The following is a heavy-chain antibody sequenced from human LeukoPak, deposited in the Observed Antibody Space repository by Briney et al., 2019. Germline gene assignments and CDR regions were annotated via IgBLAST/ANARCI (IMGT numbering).Heavy chain of an antibody. CDR3: AKDARHYYDSSGRYYFDY. J-gene: IGHJ4*02. D-gene: IGHD3-22*01. CDR1: GFTVSSNY. V-gene: IGHV3-53*01. Sequence: GGSLRLSCAASGFTVSSNYMSWVRQAPGKGLEWVSVIYSGGSTYYADSVKGRFTIPRDNSKNTLYLQMNSLRAEDTAVYYCAKDARHYYDSSGRYYFDYWGQGTLVTVSS. CDR2: IYSGGST.